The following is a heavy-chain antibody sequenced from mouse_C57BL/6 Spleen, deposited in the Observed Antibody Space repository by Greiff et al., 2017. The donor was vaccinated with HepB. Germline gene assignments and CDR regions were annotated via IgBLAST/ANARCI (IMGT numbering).Heavy chain of an antibody. CDR1: GFTFSDYG. D-gene: IGHD1-1*01. V-gene: IGHV5-17*01. CDR2: ISSGSSTI. CDR3: ARTGYGSSYDYYAMDY. Sequence: EVNVVESGGGLVKPGGSLKLSCAASGFTFSDYGMHWVRQAPEKGLEWVAYISSGSSTIYYADTVKGRFTISRDNAKNTLFLQMTSLRSEDTAMYYCARTGYGSSYDYYAMDYWGQGTSVTVSS. J-gene: IGHJ4*01.